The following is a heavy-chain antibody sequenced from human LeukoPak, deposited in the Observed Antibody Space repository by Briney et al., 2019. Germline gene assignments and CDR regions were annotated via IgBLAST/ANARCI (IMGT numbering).Heavy chain of an antibody. J-gene: IGHJ4*02. CDR1: GFTFSSYW. CDR2: IKQDGSEK. CDR3: ARGGIAARHYFDY. V-gene: IGHV3-7*03. D-gene: IGHD6-6*01. Sequence: GGSLRLSCAASGFTFSSYWMSWVRQAPGKGLEWVANIKQDGSEKYYVDSVKGRFTISRDNAKNSLYLQMNSLRAEDTAVYYCARGGIAARHYFDYWGQGTLVTVSS.